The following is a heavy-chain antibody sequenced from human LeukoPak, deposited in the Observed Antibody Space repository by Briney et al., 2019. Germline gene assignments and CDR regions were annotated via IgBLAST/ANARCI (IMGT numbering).Heavy chain of an antibody. Sequence: SETLSLTCAVYGGSFSGYYWSWIRQPPGKGLEWIGEINHSGSTDYSPSLKSRVTISLDTSRNQFSLKLNSVTAADTAVYYCAKSNGYGLIDIWGQGTMVTVSS. J-gene: IGHJ3*02. CDR2: INHSGST. CDR3: AKSNGYGLIDI. V-gene: IGHV4-34*01. CDR1: GGSFSGYY. D-gene: IGHD3-22*01.